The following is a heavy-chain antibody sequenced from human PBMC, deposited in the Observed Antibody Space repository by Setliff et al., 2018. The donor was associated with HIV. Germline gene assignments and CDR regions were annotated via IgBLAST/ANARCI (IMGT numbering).Heavy chain of an antibody. J-gene: IGHJ4*02. CDR3: ARDYYDYVWGSYRLFDY. D-gene: IGHD3-16*02. CDR1: GDSISSSAYY. CDR2: IYYNGST. V-gene: IGHV4-39*07. Sequence: PSETLSLTCSVSGDSISSSAYYWGWIRQPPGKGLEWIGNIYYNGSTYYNPSLKSRVTISVDTSKNQFSLKLSSVTAADTAVYYCARDYYDYVWGSYRLFDYWGQGTLVTVSS.